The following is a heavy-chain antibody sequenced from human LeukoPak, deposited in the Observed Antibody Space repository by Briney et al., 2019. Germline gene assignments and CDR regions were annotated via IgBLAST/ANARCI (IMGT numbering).Heavy chain of an antibody. CDR2: IYTSGST. CDR1: GDSISNFY. D-gene: IGHD3-22*01. CDR3: ARDKYYYDSSGRGLDY. J-gene: IGHJ4*02. Sequence: SETLSLTCTVSGDSISNFYWSWLRQPAGKGLEWIGRIYTSGSTNYNPSLKSRVTMSVDTSKNQFSLKLSSVTAADTAVYYCARDKYYYDSSGRGLDYWGQGTLVTVSS. V-gene: IGHV4-4*07.